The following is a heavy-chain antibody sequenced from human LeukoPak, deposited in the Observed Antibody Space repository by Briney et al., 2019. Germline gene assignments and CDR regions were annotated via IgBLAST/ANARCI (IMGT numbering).Heavy chain of an antibody. J-gene: IGHJ4*02. D-gene: IGHD5-12*01. CDR1: GFTFSNAW. CDR2: IKSKTDGGTT. CDR3: TTVSGYSGYDYFDY. V-gene: IGHV3-15*01. Sequence: GGSLRLSCAASGFTFSNAWMSWVRQAPGKGLEWVGRIKSKTDGGTTDYAAPVKGRFTVSRDDSKNTLYLQMNSLKTEDTAVYYCTTVSGYSGYDYFDYWGQGTLVTVSS.